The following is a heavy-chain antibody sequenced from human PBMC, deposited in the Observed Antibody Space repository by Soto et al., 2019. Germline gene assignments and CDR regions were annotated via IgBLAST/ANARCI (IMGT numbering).Heavy chain of an antibody. Sequence: SETLSLTCAVYGGSFSTYYWTWIRQPPGKGLEWIGEINPSGSTNYNPSLKSRLTISVDTSKNQFSLRLTSVTAADTAVYYCARTLDYGHMDVWGKGTTVTVSS. CDR2: INPSGST. CDR3: ARTLDYGHMDV. V-gene: IGHV4-34*01. D-gene: IGHD3-16*01. CDR1: GGSFSTYY. J-gene: IGHJ6*03.